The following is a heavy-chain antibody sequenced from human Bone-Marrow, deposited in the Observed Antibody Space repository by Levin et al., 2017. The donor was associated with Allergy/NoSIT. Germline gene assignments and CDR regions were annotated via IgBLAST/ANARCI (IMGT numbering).Heavy chain of an antibody. D-gene: IGHD3-9*01. J-gene: IGHJ1*01. Sequence: ASVKVSCQGSGYNFASYWIGWVRQMPGKGLEWMGIIYPADSETKYSPSFQGQVTISVDKSINTAFLQWSSLKASDTAMYYCARPDNFGRLEYFQHWGQGTLVTVSS. CDR3: ARPDNFGRLEYFQH. CDR1: GYNFASYW. CDR2: IYPADSET. V-gene: IGHV5-51*01.